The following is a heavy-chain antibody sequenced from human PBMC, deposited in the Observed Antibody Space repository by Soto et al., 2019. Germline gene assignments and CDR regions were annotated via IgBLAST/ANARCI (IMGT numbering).Heavy chain of an antibody. J-gene: IGHJ4*02. CDR3: ARHSREGKGWTIRRLDY. V-gene: IGHV5-51*01. CDR2: INPADSDI. Sequence: GESLKTSCEASGYSFTSNWIGWVRQMPGKGLEWMGIINPADSDIKYSPSFQGQVTISADKSISTVYLQWSSLQASDTAMYYCARHSREGKGWTIRRLDYWGQGTLVTVSS. D-gene: IGHD2-2*01. CDR1: GYSFTSNW.